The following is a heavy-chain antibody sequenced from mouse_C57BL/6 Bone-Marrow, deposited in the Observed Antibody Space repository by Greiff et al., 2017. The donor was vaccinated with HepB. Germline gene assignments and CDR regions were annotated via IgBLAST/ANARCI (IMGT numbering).Heavy chain of an antibody. J-gene: IGHJ4*01. CDR1: GFTFSSYG. Sequence: DVMLVESGGDLVKPGGSLKLSCAASGFTFSSYGMSWVRQTPDKRLEWVATISSGGSYTYYPDSVKGRFTISRDNAKNTLYLQMSSLKSEDTAMYYCARQSPLLSYWGQGTSVTVSS. D-gene: IGHD1-1*01. V-gene: IGHV5-6*02. CDR3: ARQSPLLSY. CDR2: ISSGGSYT.